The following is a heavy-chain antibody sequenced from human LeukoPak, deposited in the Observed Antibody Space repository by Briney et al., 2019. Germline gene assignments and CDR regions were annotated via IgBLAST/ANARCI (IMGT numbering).Heavy chain of an antibody. CDR2: MYYRGNT. D-gene: IGHD3-22*01. CDR3: ARDRYYYDSSARYFDY. Sequence: PSETLSLTCTVSRGSISSYYWSWIRQPPGKGLEWIGYMYYRGNTNYNPSLKSRVTISVDTSKNQFSLKLSSVTAADTAVYYRARDRYYYDSSARYFDYWGQGTLVTVSS. V-gene: IGHV4-59*12. J-gene: IGHJ4*02. CDR1: RGSISSYY.